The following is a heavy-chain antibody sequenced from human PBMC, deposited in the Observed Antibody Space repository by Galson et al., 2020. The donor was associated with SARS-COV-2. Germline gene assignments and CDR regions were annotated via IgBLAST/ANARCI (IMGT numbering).Heavy chain of an antibody. J-gene: IGHJ4*02. D-gene: IGHD4-17*01. CDR2: ISGSGGST. V-gene: IGHV3-23*01. CDR3: AKDLNLGGDYSH. Sequence: GGSLRLPCAASGFTFSSYAMSWVRQAPGKGLEWVSAISGSGGSTYYADSVKGRFTISRDNSKNTLYLQMNSLRAEDTAVYYCAKDLNLGGDYSHWGQGTLVTVSS. CDR1: GFTFSSYA.